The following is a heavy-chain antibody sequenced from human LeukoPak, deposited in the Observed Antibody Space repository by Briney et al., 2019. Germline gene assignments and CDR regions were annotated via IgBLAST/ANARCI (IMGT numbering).Heavy chain of an antibody. CDR1: GFTLSDYS. V-gene: IGHV3-23*01. Sequence: GGSLRLSCAADGFTLSDYSMNWIRQAPGKGLEWVSTISGSAYSTYYADSVKGRFTISRDNSKNALFLQMNSLSAEDTTVYYCAKSGPYCSSTTCNYFDYWGQGTLVTVSS. D-gene: IGHD2-2*01. CDR2: ISGSAYST. CDR3: AKSGPYCSSTTCNYFDY. J-gene: IGHJ4*02.